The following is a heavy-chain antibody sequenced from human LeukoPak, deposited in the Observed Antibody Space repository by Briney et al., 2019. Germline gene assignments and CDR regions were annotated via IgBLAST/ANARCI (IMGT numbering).Heavy chain of an antibody. V-gene: IGHV3-72*01. D-gene: IGHD3-16*01. Sequence: PGGSLRLSCAASGFTFSDYILDWVRQAPGKGLEWVGRIRRGSNSYTTEYAASVKGRFIISRDDSKNSLYLHMNSLKTEDTAVYHCTRDGGEGGNSAFDIWGQGTMVTVPS. CDR3: TRDGGEGGNSAFDI. J-gene: IGHJ3*02. CDR2: IRRGSNSYTT. CDR1: GFTFSDYI.